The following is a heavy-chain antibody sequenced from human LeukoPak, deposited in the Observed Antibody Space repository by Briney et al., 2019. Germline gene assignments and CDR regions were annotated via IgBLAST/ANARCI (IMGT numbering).Heavy chain of an antibody. CDR3: AGGSLGSGTSSDCCPLDY. CDR1: GFTFDDYA. Sequence: GGSLRLSCAASGFTFDDYAMHWVRQAPGKGLEWVSGISWNSGSMDYADSVKGRFAVSRDNSKNTLYLQMNSLRADDTAVYYCAGGSLGSGTSSDCCPLDYWGQGTLVTVSS. CDR2: ISWNSGSM. D-gene: IGHD2-15*01. J-gene: IGHJ4*02. V-gene: IGHV3-9*01.